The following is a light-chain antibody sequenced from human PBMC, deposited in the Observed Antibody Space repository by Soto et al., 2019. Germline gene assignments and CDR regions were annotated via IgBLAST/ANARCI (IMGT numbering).Light chain of an antibody. CDR2: GAS. CDR1: QSISNY. CDR3: QQTYSAPLT. V-gene: IGKV1-39*01. Sequence: DIQMTQSPFSLPASVGDRVNITCRASQSISNYLNWYQHKPWRAPSLLIHGASSLQGGVPSRFSGSGSGTDFTLTISSLHPEDFTTYYCQQTYSAPLTFGGGTRVEF. J-gene: IGKJ4*01.